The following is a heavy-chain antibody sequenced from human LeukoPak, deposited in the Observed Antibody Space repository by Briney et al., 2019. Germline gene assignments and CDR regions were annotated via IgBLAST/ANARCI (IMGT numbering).Heavy chain of an antibody. CDR3: AKYKGAALYYHYGLDV. V-gene: IGHV3-30*18. J-gene: IGHJ6*02. CDR2: ILNDGSNT. D-gene: IGHD1-14*01. Sequence: GSLRLSCAASGFTFRNFVMHWVRQAPGKGLEWVAGILNDGSNTDYADSVKGRFTVSRDNSENTLHLQMNSLRDEDTAVYYCAKYKGAALYYHYGLDVWGPGTTVIVSS. CDR1: GFTFRNFV.